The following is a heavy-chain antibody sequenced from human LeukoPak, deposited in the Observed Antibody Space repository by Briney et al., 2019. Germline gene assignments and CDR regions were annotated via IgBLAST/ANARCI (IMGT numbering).Heavy chain of an antibody. Sequence: SEALSLTCTVSGDSISNYYWSWIRQSPGKKLEWIGYMYNRGSTIYNPSLKSRVTISTDTSKNQFSLRLTSVTAADTAVYYCARAEKAVTGTLDYWGQGTLITVSS. CDR1: GDSISNYY. CDR2: MYNRGST. V-gene: IGHV4-59*01. D-gene: IGHD6-19*01. J-gene: IGHJ4*02. CDR3: ARAEKAVTGTLDY.